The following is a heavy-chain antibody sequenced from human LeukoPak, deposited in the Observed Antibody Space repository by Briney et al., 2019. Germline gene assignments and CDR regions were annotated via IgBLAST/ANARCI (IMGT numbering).Heavy chain of an antibody. CDR2: INPDTGGT. CDR1: GYSITIYY. D-gene: IGHD1-26*01. Sequence: DSVTLSCDVSGYSITIYYLHWLRQPPGQGLEWMGWINPDTGGTFYAQQYKGRATISRDTSISTAYMEVNRLKSDDTAGDYCAIDLQELKHNGFDSWGQGTLVTVSS. V-gene: IGHV1-2*02. J-gene: IGHJ5*01. CDR3: AIDLQELKHNGFDS.